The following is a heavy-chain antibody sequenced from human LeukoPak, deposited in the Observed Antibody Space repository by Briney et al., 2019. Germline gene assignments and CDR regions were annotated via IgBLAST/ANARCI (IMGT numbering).Heavy chain of an antibody. CDR1: GGSISSYY. J-gene: IGHJ4*02. CDR2: NYSSGST. D-gene: IGHD3-10*01. V-gene: IGHV4-4*07. CDR3: SRGVYGSGDY. Sequence: SETLSLTCTVSGGSISSYYWSWIRQPAGKGLGWIGRNYSSGSTNYHPSLKSRVTMSVDTSKNQFSLKLTSVTAADTAVYYWSRGVYGSGDYWGQGSLVTDSS.